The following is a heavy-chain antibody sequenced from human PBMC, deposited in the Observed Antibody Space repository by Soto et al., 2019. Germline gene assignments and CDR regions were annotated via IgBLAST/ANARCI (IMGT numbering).Heavy chain of an antibody. CDR2: IIPIFGTA. D-gene: IGHD3-22*01. Sequence: QVQLVQSGAEVKKPGSSVKVSCKASGGTFSSYAISWVRQAPGQGLEWMAGIIPIFGTANYAQKFQGRVTITADKSTSTAYMELSSLRSEDTAVYYCARDSGITMIVVVPYYYGMDVWGQGTTVTVSS. J-gene: IGHJ6*02. CDR1: GGTFSSYA. CDR3: ARDSGITMIVVVPYYYGMDV. V-gene: IGHV1-69*06.